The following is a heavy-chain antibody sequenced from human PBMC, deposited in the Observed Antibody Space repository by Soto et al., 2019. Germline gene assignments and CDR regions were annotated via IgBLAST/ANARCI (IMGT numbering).Heavy chain of an antibody. J-gene: IGHJ6*02. V-gene: IGHV5-51*01. CDR2: IYPGDSDT. D-gene: IGHD3-3*01. Sequence: PGESLKISCKGSGYSFTSYWIGWVRQMPGKGLEWMGIIYPGDSDTRYSPSFQGQVTISADKSISTAYLQWSSLKASDTAMYYCASTIFGVANHYYYGMDVWGQGTTVTVSS. CDR3: ASTIFGVANHYYYGMDV. CDR1: GYSFTSYW.